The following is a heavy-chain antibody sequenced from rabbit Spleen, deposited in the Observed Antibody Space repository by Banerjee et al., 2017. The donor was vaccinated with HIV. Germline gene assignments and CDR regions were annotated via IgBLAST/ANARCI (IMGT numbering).Heavy chain of an antibody. V-gene: IGHV1S40*01. D-gene: IGHD8-1*01. CDR3: ARDTGSSFSSYGMDL. CDR2: IAGGASAFT. Sequence: QSLEESGGDLVKPGASLTLTCTASGLDFGSNYWICWVRQAPGKGLEWISCIAGGASAFTYSATWAKGRFTCSKTSSTTVTLQMTSLTVADTATYFCARDTGSSFSSYGMDLWGPGTLVTVS. CDR1: GLDFGSNYW. J-gene: IGHJ6*01.